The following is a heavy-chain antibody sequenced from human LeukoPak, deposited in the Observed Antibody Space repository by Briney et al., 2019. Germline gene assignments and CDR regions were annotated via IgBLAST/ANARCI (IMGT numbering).Heavy chain of an antibody. V-gene: IGHV3-21*01. CDR1: GFTFSSYS. D-gene: IGHD3-16*01. CDR2: ISISSSSI. CDR3: AREGQGGAFDI. J-gene: IGHJ3*02. Sequence: GGSLRLSCAASGFTFSSYSMNWVRQAPGKGLEWVSSISISSSSIYYADSVKGRFTISRDNAKNSLYLQMNSLRAEDTAVYYCAREGQGGAFDIWGQGTMVTVSS.